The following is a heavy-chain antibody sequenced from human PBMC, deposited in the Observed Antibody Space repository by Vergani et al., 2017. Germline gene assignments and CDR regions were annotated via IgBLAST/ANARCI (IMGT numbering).Heavy chain of an antibody. J-gene: IGHJ4*02. CDR3: ARDLRTYYYDSRGYSGDY. D-gene: IGHD3-22*01. Sequence: EVQLVESGGGLVQPGGSLRLSCAASGFTFSSYWMSWVRQAPGKGLEWVANIKQDGSEKYYVDSVKGRFTISRDNAKNSLYLQMNSLRAEDTAVYYCARDLRTYYYDSRGYSGDYWGQGTLVTVSS. V-gene: IGHV3-7*01. CDR2: IKQDGSEK. CDR1: GFTFSSYW.